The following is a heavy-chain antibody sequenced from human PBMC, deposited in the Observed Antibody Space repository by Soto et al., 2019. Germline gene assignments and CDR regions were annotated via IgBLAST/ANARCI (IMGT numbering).Heavy chain of an antibody. V-gene: IGHV1-69*13. Sequence: GASVKGSCKASGCTFSIYPISWVRQAPGQGLEWMGGIIPIFGTANYAQKFQGRVTITADESTSTAYMELSSLRSEDTAVYYCARDSHYDSSGPIDYWGQGTPGTVSS. CDR1: GCTFSIYP. D-gene: IGHD3-22*01. CDR2: IIPIFGTA. CDR3: ARDSHYDSSGPIDY. J-gene: IGHJ4*02.